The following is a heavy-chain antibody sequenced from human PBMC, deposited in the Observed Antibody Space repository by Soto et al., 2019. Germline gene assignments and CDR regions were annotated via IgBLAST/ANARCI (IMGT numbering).Heavy chain of an antibody. CDR1: GFTFDDYA. CDR2: ISWNSGSI. Sequence: EVQLVESGGGLVQPGRSLRLSCAASGFTFDDYAMHWVRQAPGKGLEWVSGISWNSGSIGYADSVKGRFTISRDNAKNSLYLQMNSLRAEDTALYYCAKDIAAAGDYFDYWGQGTLVTVSS. D-gene: IGHD6-13*01. V-gene: IGHV3-9*01. CDR3: AKDIAAAGDYFDY. J-gene: IGHJ4*02.